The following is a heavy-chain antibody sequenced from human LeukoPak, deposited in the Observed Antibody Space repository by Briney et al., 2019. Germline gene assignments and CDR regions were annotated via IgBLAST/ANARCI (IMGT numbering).Heavy chain of an antibody. J-gene: IGHJ6*03. Sequence: GGSLRLSCAASGFTVSSNYMSWVRQAPGKGLEWVSVIYSGGSTYYADSVKGRFTISRDNSKNTLYLQMNSLRAEDTAVYYCARVGSSRGYYYYYYMDVWGKGTTVTVS. CDR1: GFTVSSNY. D-gene: IGHD6-13*01. CDR2: IYSGGST. CDR3: ARVGSSRGYYYYYYMDV. V-gene: IGHV3-53*01.